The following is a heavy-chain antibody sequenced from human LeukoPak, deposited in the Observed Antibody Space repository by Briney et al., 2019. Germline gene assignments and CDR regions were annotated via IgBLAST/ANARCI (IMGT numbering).Heavy chain of an antibody. CDR2: IYYSGST. D-gene: IGHD6-19*01. Sequence: SETLSLTCTVSGGSIGSSSYYWGWIRQPPGKGLEWIGSIYYSGSTYYNPSLKSRVTISVDTSKNQFSLKLSSVTAADTAVYYCARQRSSGWYVPAYYYYYMDVWGKGTTVTISS. J-gene: IGHJ6*03. CDR1: GGSIGSSSYY. V-gene: IGHV4-39*01. CDR3: ARQRSSGWYVPAYYYYYMDV.